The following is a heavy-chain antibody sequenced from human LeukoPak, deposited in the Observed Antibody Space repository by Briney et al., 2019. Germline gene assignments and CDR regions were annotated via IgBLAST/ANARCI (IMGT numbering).Heavy chain of an antibody. D-gene: IGHD6-6*01. CDR3: ARDPRNYFDY. CDR1: GGSFSGYY. Sequence: PSETLSLTCAVYGGSFSGYYRSWIRQPPGKGLEWIGEINHSGSTNYNPSLKSRVTISVDTSKNQFSLKLSSVTAADTAVYYCARDPRNYFDYWGQGTLVTVSS. CDR2: INHSGST. J-gene: IGHJ4*02. V-gene: IGHV4-34*01.